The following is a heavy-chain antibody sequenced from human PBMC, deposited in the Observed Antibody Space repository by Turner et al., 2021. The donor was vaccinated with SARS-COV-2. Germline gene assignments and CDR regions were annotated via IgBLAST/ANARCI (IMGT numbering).Heavy chain of an antibody. CDR3: ARDHIGVYYAMDV. D-gene: IGHD3-10*01. CDR2: ISYDGSNK. CDR1: GFTFSNCP. Sequence: QVQLVESGGGVVQPGRSLRLSCAASGFTFSNCPMHWVRQAPGKGLEWVAVISYDGSNKYYADSVKGRFTISRDNSKNTLYLQMNSLRAEDTAVYYCARDHIGVYYAMDVWGQGTTVTVSS. J-gene: IGHJ6*02. V-gene: IGHV3-30-3*01.